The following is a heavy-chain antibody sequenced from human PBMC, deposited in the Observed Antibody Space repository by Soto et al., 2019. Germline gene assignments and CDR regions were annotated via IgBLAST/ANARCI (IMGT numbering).Heavy chain of an antibody. D-gene: IGHD2-8*01. CDR1: VFTFSTYA. J-gene: IGHJ4*02. V-gene: IGHV3-23*01. Sequence: EVQLLESGGGLVQPGGALRLSCVASVFTFSTYAMSWVRQAPGKGPEWVSVLGGSGVSKYYADSGQGRCTISRDNSKNTLYLQMNRLRAEDTAFYYCVRLMCSASSCSWCVDHWGQGSRVTVSS. CDR3: VRLMCSASSCSWCVDH. CDR2: LGGSGVSK.